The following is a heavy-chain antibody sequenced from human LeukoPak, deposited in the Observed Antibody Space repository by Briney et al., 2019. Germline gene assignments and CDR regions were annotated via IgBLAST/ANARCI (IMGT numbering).Heavy chain of an antibody. CDR3: ARDTEIEEEPDR. Sequence: GGSLRLSCAASGFTFSSYSMNWVRQAPGKGLEWVSSISSSSSYIYYADSVKGRFTISRDNAKNSLYLQMNSLRAEDTAVYYCARDTEIEEEPDRWGQRTLVTVSS. CDR2: ISSSSSYI. J-gene: IGHJ4*02. V-gene: IGHV3-21*01. CDR1: GFTFSSYS.